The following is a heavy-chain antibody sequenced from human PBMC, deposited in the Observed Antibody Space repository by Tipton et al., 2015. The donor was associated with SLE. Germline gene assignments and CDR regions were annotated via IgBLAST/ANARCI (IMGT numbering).Heavy chain of an antibody. V-gene: IGHV4-31*11. Sequence: TLSLTCVVSGDSISNGIHYWAWIRQHPGKGLEWIGYIYHSGNTYYNPTLKSRVTISVDTSKNQFSLNLNSVTAADTAVYYCARSTRYGSGTSESFDYWGHGTLVAVSS. CDR2: IYHSGNT. D-gene: IGHD3-10*01. CDR3: ARSTRYGSGTSESFDY. CDR1: GDSISNGIHY. J-gene: IGHJ4*01.